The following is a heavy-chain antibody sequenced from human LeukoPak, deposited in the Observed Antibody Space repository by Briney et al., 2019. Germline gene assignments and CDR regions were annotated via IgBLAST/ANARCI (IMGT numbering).Heavy chain of an antibody. CDR3: ARGGYSSPNRMDY. Sequence: SETLSLTCTVSGGSISSYYWSWIRQPPGKGLEWIGYIYYSGSTNYNPSLKSRVTISVDTSKNQSSLKLSSVTAADTAVYYCARGGYSSPNRMDYWGQGTLVTVSS. CDR1: GGSISSYY. V-gene: IGHV4-59*01. D-gene: IGHD6-13*01. CDR2: IYYSGST. J-gene: IGHJ4*02.